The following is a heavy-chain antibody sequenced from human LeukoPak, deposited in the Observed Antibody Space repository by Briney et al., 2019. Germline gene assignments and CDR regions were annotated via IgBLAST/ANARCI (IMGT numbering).Heavy chain of an antibody. V-gene: IGHV3-15*01. CDR3: STDPIAAGGG. CDR1: GFTFSNAW. CDR2: IKSKTDGGTT. D-gene: IGHD6-13*01. J-gene: IGHJ4*02. Sequence: GGSLRLSCAASGFTFSNAWMSWVRQAPGKGLEWVGRIKSKTDGGTTDYAAPVEGRITISRDDSKNTLYLQLKSLKTEDTAVYYCSTDPIAAGGGWGQGTLVTVSS.